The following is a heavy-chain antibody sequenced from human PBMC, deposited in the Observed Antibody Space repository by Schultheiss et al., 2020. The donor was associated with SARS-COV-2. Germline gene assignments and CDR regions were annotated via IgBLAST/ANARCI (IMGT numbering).Heavy chain of an antibody. Sequence: GESLKISCAASGFTFSSYAMHWVRQAPGKGLEWVAVISYDGSNKYYADSVKGRFTISRDNTKNSLYLQMNSLRAEDTAVYYCAREDSHYVGDVWGKGTTDTVSS. CDR3: AREDSHYVGDV. J-gene: IGHJ6*04. CDR2: ISYDGSNK. V-gene: IGHV3-30*04. CDR1: GFTFSSYA. D-gene: IGHD3-10*01.